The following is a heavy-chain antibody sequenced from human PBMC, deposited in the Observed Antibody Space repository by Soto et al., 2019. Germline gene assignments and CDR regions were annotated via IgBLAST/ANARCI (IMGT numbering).Heavy chain of an antibody. Sequence: GGSLRLSCAASGFTFSSYAMHWVRQAPGKGLEWVAVISYDGSNKYYADSVKGRFTISRDNSKNTLYLQMNSLRAEDTAVYYCARVKYSSSQYWGQGTLVTVSS. CDR3: ARVKYSSSQY. D-gene: IGHD6-6*01. CDR2: ISYDGSNK. CDR1: GFTFSSYA. J-gene: IGHJ4*02. V-gene: IGHV3-30-3*01.